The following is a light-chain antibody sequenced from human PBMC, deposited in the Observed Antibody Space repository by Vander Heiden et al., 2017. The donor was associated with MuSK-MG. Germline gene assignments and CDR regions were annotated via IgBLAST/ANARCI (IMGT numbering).Light chain of an antibody. CDR1: QGISSW. CDR2: GAS. V-gene: IGKV1-12*02. CDR3: QQDNNFP. Sequence: SQGISSWSAWYQQKPGTAPKLLIYGASSLQSGVPSRFSGSGSGTDITLTISSLQPEDFASYYCQQDNNFPFGGGTKVDIK. J-gene: IGKJ4*01.